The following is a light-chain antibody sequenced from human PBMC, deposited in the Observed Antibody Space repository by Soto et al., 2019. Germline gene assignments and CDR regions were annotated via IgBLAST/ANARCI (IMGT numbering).Light chain of an antibody. V-gene: IGKV3-15*01. Sequence: EVVMRQSPATVSVSRGEGATLSCRASQGIGDTLAWYQHKPGQTPRLLIYDTSTRATGVPTRFSGSRSGAEFTLTINSLQSEDFAVYYCQPYNNWPLTFGGGTKVDIK. CDR1: QGIGDT. CDR3: QPYNNWPLT. CDR2: DTS. J-gene: IGKJ4*01.